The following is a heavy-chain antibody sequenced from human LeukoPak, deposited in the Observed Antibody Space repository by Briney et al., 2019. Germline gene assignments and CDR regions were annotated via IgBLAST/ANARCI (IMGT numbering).Heavy chain of an antibody. D-gene: IGHD3-22*01. CDR3: ARKASGNYYFDY. J-gene: IGHJ4*02. V-gene: IGHV4-38-2*02. CDR1: GYSISSGYY. Sequence: SETLSLTRTVSGYSISSGYYWGWIRQPPGKGLEWIGSIYHSGSTYYNPSLKSRVTISVDTSKNQFSLKLSSVTAADTAVYYCARKASGNYYFDYWGQGTLVTVSS. CDR2: IYHSGST.